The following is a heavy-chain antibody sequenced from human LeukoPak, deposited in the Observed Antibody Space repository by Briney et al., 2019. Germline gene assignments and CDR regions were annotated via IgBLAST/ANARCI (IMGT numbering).Heavy chain of an antibody. CDR1: GGSISSSSYY. V-gene: IGHV4-39*07. J-gene: IGHJ6*03. CDR2: IYYSGST. D-gene: IGHD5-18*01. CDR3: ARSIQLWSLSNYYMDV. Sequence: SETLSLTCTVSGGSISSSSYYWGWIRQPPGKGLEWIGSIYYSGSTYYNPSLKSRVTISVDTSKNQFSLKLSSVTAADTAVYYCARSIQLWSLSNYYMDVWGKGTTVTVSS.